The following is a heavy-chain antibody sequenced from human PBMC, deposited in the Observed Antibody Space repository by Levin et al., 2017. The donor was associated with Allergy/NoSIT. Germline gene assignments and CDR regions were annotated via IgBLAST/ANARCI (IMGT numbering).Heavy chain of an antibody. CDR1: GYSFTSYW. J-gene: IGHJ4*02. V-gene: IGHV5-51*01. Sequence: GESLKISCKGSGYSFTSYWIGWVRQMPGKGLEWMGIIYPGDSDTRYSPSFQGQVTISADKSISTAYLQWSSLKASDTAMYYCARRGGSGTGTPVPGDYWGQGTLVTVSS. D-gene: IGHD3-10*01. CDR2: IYPGDSDT. CDR3: ARRGGSGTGTPVPGDY.